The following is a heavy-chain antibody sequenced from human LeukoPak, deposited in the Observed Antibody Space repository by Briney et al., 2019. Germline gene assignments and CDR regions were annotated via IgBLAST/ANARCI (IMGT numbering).Heavy chain of an antibody. CDR1: GFTFSSYA. J-gene: IGHJ4*02. CDR2: INGSGGST. D-gene: IGHD6-13*01. Sequence: GGSLTLSCAASGFTFSSYAMSWLRQAPGKGLEWVSAINGSGGSTYYADSVKGRFTISRDNSKNTLYLQMNSLRAEDTAVYYCAKTAVRYSSSWYEDYWGQGTLVTVSS. V-gene: IGHV3-23*01. CDR3: AKTAVRYSSSWYEDY.